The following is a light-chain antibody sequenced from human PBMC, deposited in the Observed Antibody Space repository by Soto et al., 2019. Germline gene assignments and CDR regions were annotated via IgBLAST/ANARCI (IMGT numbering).Light chain of an antibody. Sequence: QSVLTQPRSVSGSPGQSVTISCTETSSDFGAYDYVSWYQQYPGKAPKLILYDVSKRPSGVPDRFSGSKSGNAASLTISGLQAEDEADYYCCSYAGSYTLKVFGGGTKVTVL. V-gene: IGLV2-11*01. CDR3: CSYAGSYTLKV. CDR2: DVS. J-gene: IGLJ2*01. CDR1: SSDFGAYDY.